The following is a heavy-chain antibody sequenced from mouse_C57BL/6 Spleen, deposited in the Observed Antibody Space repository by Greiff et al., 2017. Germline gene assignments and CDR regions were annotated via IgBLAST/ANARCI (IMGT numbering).Heavy chain of an antibody. D-gene: IGHD1-1*01. J-gene: IGHJ4*01. CDR3: AGSTLYYYAMDY. Sequence: EVNVVESVAQLVRPGASVKLSCTASGFNIKNTYMHWVKQRPEQGLEWIGRIDPANGNTKYAPKFQGKATITADTSSNTAYLQLSSLTSEDTAIYYCAGSTLYYYAMDYWGQGTSVTVSS. CDR2: IDPANGNT. V-gene: IGHV14-3*01. CDR1: GFNIKNTY.